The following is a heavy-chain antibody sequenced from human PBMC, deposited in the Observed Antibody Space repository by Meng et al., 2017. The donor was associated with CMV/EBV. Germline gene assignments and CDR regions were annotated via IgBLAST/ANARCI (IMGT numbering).Heavy chain of an antibody. Sequence: ASTASGPTVEQPLPTLTLTCTFSGSALRPSGVGVVWIRQPPGKALEWLALIYWDDDKRYSPSLKSRLTITKYTSKNQVVLTMTNMDPVDTATYYCARLYESSGYYLGYFDYWGQGTLVTVSS. CDR1: GSALRPSGVG. D-gene: IGHD3-22*01. V-gene: IGHV2-5*02. CDR2: IYWDDDK. J-gene: IGHJ4*02. CDR3: ARLYESSGYYLGYFDY.